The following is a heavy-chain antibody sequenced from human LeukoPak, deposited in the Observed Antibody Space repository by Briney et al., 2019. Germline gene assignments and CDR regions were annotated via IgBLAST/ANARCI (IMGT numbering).Heavy chain of an antibody. D-gene: IGHD2-2*01. Sequence: GGSLRLSCAASGFTFSSYAMSWVRQAPGKGLEWVSAISGSGGSTYYADSVKGRFTISRDNSKNTLYLQMNSLRAEDTAVYYCAKLGIVVVPAANNNWFDPWGQVTLVTVSS. CDR1: GFTFSSYA. CDR3: AKLGIVVVPAANNNWFDP. J-gene: IGHJ5*02. CDR2: ISGSGGST. V-gene: IGHV3-23*01.